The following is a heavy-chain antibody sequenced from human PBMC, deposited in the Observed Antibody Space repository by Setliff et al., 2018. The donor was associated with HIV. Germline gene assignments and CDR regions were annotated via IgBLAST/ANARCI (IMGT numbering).Heavy chain of an antibody. CDR1: GYSFTSYW. CDR2: LYPGDSDT. V-gene: IGHV5-51*01. Sequence: PGESLKISCKGSGYSFTSYWIGWVRQMPGKGLEWMGILYPGDSDTRYSPSFQGQVTISVDKSISTADLQWSSLKASDSAMYYCASQTVHTTHTLDFGSPNRYYYYGREAWGQGTTVTVSS. J-gene: IGHJ6*02. CDR3: ASQTVHTTHTLDFGSPNRYYYYGREA. D-gene: IGHD1-1*01.